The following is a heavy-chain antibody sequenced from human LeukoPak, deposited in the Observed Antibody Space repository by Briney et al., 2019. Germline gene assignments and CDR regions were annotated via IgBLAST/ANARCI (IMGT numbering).Heavy chain of an antibody. CDR3: AKDPCGGSCYSDSNIFDY. D-gene: IGHD2-15*01. Sequence: ASVKVSCKASGYTFTSYYIHWVRQAPGQGLEWMGILNPAGGTTSYAQKFQGRVTMTRDTSTSTVYMEMSSLRSEDTAVYYCAKDPCGGSCYSDSNIFDYWGQGTLVTVSS. CDR2: LNPAGGTT. J-gene: IGHJ4*02. CDR1: GYTFTSYY. V-gene: IGHV1-46*01.